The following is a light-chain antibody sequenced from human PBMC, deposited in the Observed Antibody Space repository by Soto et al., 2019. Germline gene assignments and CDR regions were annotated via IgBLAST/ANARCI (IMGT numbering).Light chain of an antibody. V-gene: IGLV1-51*02. CDR1: SSNIGNND. J-gene: IGLJ1*01. CDR2: ENN. CDR3: GTWDSSLSAYV. Sequence: QSVLTQPPSVSAAPGQKVTISCSGSSSNIGNNDVSWYQQLPGTAPKLLIYENNKRPSGIPDRFSGSKSGTSAILGITGLQTGDEADYYCGTWDSSLSAYVFGTGTKVTVL.